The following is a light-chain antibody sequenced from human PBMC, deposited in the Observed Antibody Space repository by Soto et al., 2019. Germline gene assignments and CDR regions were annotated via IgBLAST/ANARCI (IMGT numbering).Light chain of an antibody. CDR3: KVWDNNYDHYV. J-gene: IGLJ1*01. Sequence: SYELTQPPSVSVAPGQTARITCGGNNIGGKSLHWYQQKPGQAPVLVVYDDGDRPSGIPERFSGSNSGNTATLTISRVEAADEAEYYCKVWDNNYDHYVFGTGTKVTV. CDR2: DDG. CDR1: NIGGKS. V-gene: IGLV3-21*02.